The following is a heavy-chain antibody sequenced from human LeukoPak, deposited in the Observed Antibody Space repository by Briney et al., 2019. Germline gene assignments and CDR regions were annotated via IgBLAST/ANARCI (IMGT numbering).Heavy chain of an antibody. V-gene: IGHV3-15*04. CDR2: IGSQGT. CDR1: GFTFSIAW. Sequence: GGSLRLSCAASGFTFSIAWMNWVRQTPGKGLEWVGRIGSQGTDYAASVRGRFTISRAASKSVLYLQMDSLKIEDTAMYYCTTHPDGVPIRHDYYFEKWGQGTLVAVST. CDR3: TTHPDGVPIRHDYYFEK. D-gene: IGHD3-3*01. J-gene: IGHJ4*02.